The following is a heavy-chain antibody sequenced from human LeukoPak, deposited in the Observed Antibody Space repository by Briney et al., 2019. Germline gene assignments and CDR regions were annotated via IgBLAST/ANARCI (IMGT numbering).Heavy chain of an antibody. V-gene: IGHV1-46*01. D-gene: IGHD3-3*01. CDR2: INPSGGST. CDR1: GYTFTSYY. Sequence: ASVTVSCKASGYTFTSYYMHWVRQAPGQGLEWMGIINPSGGSTSYARKFQGRVTMTRDTSTSTVYMELSSLRSEDRAVYYCARGSDYDFWSGYPRGDYFDYWGQGTLVTVSS. J-gene: IGHJ4*02. CDR3: ARGSDYDFWSGYPRGDYFDY.